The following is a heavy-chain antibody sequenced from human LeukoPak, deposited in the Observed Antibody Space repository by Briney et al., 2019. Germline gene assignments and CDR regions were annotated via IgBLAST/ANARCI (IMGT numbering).Heavy chain of an antibody. CDR3: ASCITMTLCNP. Sequence: PSETLSLTCTVSGGSITTYYWTWIRQPPGKGLDWIGNIYYNGNSNYNPSLKSRVTLSVDTSKNQFSLKPSSVTAADTAVYYCASCITMTLCNPWGQGTLVTVSS. CDR1: GGSITTYY. V-gene: IGHV4-59*01. D-gene: IGHD3-22*01. CDR2: IYYNGNS. J-gene: IGHJ5*02.